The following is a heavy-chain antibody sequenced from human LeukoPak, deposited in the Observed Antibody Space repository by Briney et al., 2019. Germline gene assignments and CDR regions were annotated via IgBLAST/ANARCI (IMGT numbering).Heavy chain of an antibody. J-gene: IGHJ6*02. CDR1: GGSFSDYY. Sequence: SETLSLTCAVYGGSFSDYYWNWIRQPPGKGLEWIGEINHSGSTIYNPSLKSRVTISVDTSKNQFSLKLSSVTAADTAVYYCARGSSWPSYYYYGMDVWGQGTTVTVSS. D-gene: IGHD6-13*01. V-gene: IGHV4-34*01. CDR3: ARGSSWPSYYYYGMDV. CDR2: INHSGST.